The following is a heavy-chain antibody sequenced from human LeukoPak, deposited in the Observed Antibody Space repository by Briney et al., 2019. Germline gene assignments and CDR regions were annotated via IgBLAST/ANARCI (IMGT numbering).Heavy chain of an antibody. CDR3: AKGPYCSSTSCYPSPFDY. V-gene: IGHV3-23*01. CDR1: GFTFSSYA. J-gene: IGHJ4*02. CDR2: ISGSGGST. D-gene: IGHD2-2*01. Sequence: GGSLRLSCAASGFTFSSYAMSWVRQAPGKGLEWVSAISGSGGSTYYADSVKGRFTISRDNSKNTLYLQMNSLRAEDTAVYYCAKGPYCSSTSCYPSPFDYWGQGTLVTVSS.